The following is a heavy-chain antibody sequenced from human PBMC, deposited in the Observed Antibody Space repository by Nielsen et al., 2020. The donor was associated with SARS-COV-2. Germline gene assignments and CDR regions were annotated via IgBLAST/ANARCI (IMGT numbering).Heavy chain of an antibody. D-gene: IGHD3-10*01. CDR1: GFTFSSYG. CDR2: ISYDGSNK. J-gene: IGHJ6*02. V-gene: IGHV3-30*18. CDR3: AKDARSSGRALYYYYGMDV. Sequence: GGSLRLSCAASGFTFSSYGMHWVRQAPGKGLEWVAVISYDGSNKYYADSVKGRFTISRDNSKNTLYLQMNSLRAEDTAVYYCAKDARSSGRALYYYYGMDVWGQGTTVTVS.